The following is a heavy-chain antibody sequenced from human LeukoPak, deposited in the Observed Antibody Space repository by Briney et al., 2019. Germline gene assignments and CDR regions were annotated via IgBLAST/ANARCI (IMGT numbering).Heavy chain of an antibody. CDR3: ARDIGDGEVVAPGAFDI. J-gene: IGHJ3*02. Sequence: GGSLKISCKGSGYSFTSYWIGWVRQMPGKGLEWMGIIYPGDSDTRYSPSFQGQVTISADKSISTAYLQWSSLKASDTAMYYCARDIGDGEVVAPGAFDIWGQGTMVTVSS. CDR2: IYPGDSDT. D-gene: IGHD3-22*01. CDR1: GYSFTSYW. V-gene: IGHV5-51*01.